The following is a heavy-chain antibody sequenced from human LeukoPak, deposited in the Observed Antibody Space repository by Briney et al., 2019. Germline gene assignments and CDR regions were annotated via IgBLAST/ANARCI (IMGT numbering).Heavy chain of an antibody. CDR1: GDFNGTTTYY. Sequence: SETLSLTCTVSGDFNGTTTYYWGWIRQPPGKGLEWIGSIYYSGDTYYNPSLKSRVIISVDTSKNQFSLNLNSVTAADTSVYYCARHGGPFGTLRFDPWGQGILVTVSS. D-gene: IGHD1-1*01. V-gene: IGHV4-39*01. CDR2: IYYSGDT. CDR3: ARHGGPFGTLRFDP. J-gene: IGHJ5*02.